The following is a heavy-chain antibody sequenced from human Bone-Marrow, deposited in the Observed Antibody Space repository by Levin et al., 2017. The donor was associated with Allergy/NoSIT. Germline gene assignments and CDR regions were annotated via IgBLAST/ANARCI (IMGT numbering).Heavy chain of an antibody. D-gene: IGHD6-13*01. CDR3: ARASSSRDYYGMDV. Sequence: PGGSLRLSCKGSGYSFTTYWIGWVRQMPGKGLEWMGIIYPGDSDTRYSPSFQGQVTISADKSISTAYLQWGSLKASDTAMYYCARASSSRDYYGMDVWGQGTTVTVSS. CDR1: GYSFTTYW. CDR2: IYPGDSDT. V-gene: IGHV5-51*01. J-gene: IGHJ6*02.